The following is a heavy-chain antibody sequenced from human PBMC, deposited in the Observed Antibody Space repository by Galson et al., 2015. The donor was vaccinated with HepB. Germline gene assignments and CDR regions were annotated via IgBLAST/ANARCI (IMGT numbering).Heavy chain of an antibody. D-gene: IGHD1-26*01. V-gene: IGHV3-21*01. J-gene: IGHJ5*02. CDR2: ISGSSKYI. CDR3: AKDLNSWGSNWFDP. Sequence: SLRLSCATSGFSLNSYNMHWVRQAPGKGPEWVSSISGSSKYIYYADSVKGRFTISRDNSRNTLYLQMNSLRADDSAFYYCAKDLNSWGSNWFDPWGQGTLVTVAS. CDR1: GFSLNSYN.